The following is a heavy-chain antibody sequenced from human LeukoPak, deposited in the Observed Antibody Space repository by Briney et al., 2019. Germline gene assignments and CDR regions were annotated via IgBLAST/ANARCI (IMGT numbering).Heavy chain of an antibody. D-gene: IGHD3-22*01. CDR2: IYYSGST. V-gene: IGHV4-39*01. CDR1: GGSVSDSSYY. CDR3: ARLGNYDSSGYFDY. Sequence: SETLSLTCTVSGGSVSDSSYYWGWIRQPPGKGLEWIGSIYYSGSTYYNPSLKSRVTISVDASKNQFSLKLSSVTAADTAVYYCARLGNYDSSGYFDYWGQGTLVTVSS. J-gene: IGHJ4*02.